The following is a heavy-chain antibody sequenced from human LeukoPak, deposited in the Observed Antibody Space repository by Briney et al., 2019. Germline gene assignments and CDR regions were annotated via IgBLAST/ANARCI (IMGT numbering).Heavy chain of an antibody. V-gene: IGHV3-48*03. CDR1: GFSFSSYE. D-gene: IGHD5-18*01. Sequence: PGGSLRLSCAVSGFSFSSYEMNWVRQAPGKGLEWVSYISSSGTTIYYADSVKGRFTISRDNSENTLYLQMNSLRAEDTAVYYCAKALRGYSYGAEAFDIWGQGTMVTVSS. CDR3: AKALRGYSYGAEAFDI. CDR2: ISSSGTTI. J-gene: IGHJ3*02.